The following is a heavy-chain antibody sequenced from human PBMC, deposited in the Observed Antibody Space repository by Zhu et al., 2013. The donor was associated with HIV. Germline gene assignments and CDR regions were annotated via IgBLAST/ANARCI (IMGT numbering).Heavy chain of an antibody. CDR2: INPNSGGT. CDR3: AREVVPYLTSIAARLDYYYYYMDV. J-gene: IGHJ6*03. D-gene: IGHD6-6*01. Sequence: VQLVQSGAEVKKPGASVKVSCKASGYTFTAYYLHWVRQAPGQGLEWMGWINPNSGGTNYAQKFQGRVTMTRDTSISTAYMELSRLRSDDTAVYYCAREVVPYLTSIAARLDYYYYYMDVWGKGTTVTVSS. CDR1: GYTFTAYY. V-gene: IGHV1-2*02.